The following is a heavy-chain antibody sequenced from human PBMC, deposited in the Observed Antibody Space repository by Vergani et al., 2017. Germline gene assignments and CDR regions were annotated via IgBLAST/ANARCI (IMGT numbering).Heavy chain of an antibody. CDR1: GFTFSSYA. J-gene: IGHJ6*03. Sequence: EVQLLESGGGLVQPGGSLRLSCAASGFTFSSYAMSWVRQAPGKGLEWVGRIKSKTDGGTTDYAAPVKGRFTISRDDSKNTLYLQMNSLKTEDTAVYYCTTAGXDIVVVPAAIPSYYYYYYMDVWGKGTTVTVSS. CDR3: TTAGXDIVVVPAAIPSYYYYYYMDV. CDR2: IKSKTDGGTT. V-gene: IGHV3-15*01. D-gene: IGHD2-2*02.